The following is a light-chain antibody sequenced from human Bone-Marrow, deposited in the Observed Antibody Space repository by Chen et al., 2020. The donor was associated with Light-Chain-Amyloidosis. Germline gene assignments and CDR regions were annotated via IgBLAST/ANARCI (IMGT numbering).Light chain of an antibody. V-gene: IGKV1-33*01. CDR2: DAS. CDR3: QQYHTLPLT. CDR1: QDISNY. Sequence: DIQMTQSPSSLSASEGDRVSITCQASQDISNYLNWYLQKPGEAPKLLIYDASNWGAGVPSRFSGGRSGTHFTLTISSLQPEDVATFYCQQYHTLPLTFGGGTKLEIK. J-gene: IGKJ4*01.